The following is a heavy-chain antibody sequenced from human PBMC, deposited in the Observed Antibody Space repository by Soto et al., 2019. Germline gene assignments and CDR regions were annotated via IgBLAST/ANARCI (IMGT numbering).Heavy chain of an antibody. J-gene: IGHJ4*02. CDR3: ARGGLRYGFELDY. CDR2: IYYTGST. Sequence: QVQLQESGPGLVKPSETLSLTCTVSGGSIRNYYWHWVRQSPGKGLEWIGYIYYTGSTTYTPPLKSRVTISVDTSKNQFALNLSSVTAADTAVYHCARGGLRYGFELDYWGQGAVVTVSS. D-gene: IGHD4-17*01. V-gene: IGHV4-59*01. CDR1: GGSIRNYY.